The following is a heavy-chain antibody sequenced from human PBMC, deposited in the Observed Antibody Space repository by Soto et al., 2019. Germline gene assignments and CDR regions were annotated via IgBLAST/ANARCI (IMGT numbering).Heavy chain of an antibody. CDR1: GYIFSNYG. J-gene: IGHJ1*01. V-gene: IGHV1-18*01. Sequence: QVHLVQSGAEVKKPGASVKVSCKASGYIFSNYGINWVRQAPGQGPEWMGWISGYNGNTNYAQTLQGRVTMTTDTSTSTAYMELRSLRSDDTAIYYRARGGSSWSAEYYQHWGQGTLVIVSS. CDR2: ISGYNGNT. D-gene: IGHD6-13*01. CDR3: ARGGSSWSAEYYQH.